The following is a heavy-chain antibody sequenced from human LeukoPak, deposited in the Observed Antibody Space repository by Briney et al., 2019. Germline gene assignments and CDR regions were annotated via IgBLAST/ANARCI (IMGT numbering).Heavy chain of an antibody. V-gene: IGHV3-30*04. CDR1: GFTFYSYA. CDR2: ISYEGRNK. D-gene: IGHD1-1*01. J-gene: IGHJ4*02. Sequence: GGSLRLSCAASGFTFYSYAMHWVRQAPGKGLEWVAIISYEGRNKYYGDSVKGRFTISRDNSKNTLYLQLNSLRAEDTAVYYCAKDGRWKDDYWGQGTLVTVSS. CDR3: AKDGRWKDDY.